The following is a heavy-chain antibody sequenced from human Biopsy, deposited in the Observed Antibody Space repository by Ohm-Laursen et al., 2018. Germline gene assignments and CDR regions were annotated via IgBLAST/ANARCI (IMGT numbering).Heavy chain of an antibody. V-gene: IGHV4-59*11. CDR1: GGSFTGHY. CDR3: AREDGYLGYEY. D-gene: IGHD5-24*01. Sequence: SDTLSLTCTVSGGSFTGHYWTWIRQPPGKGLEWIGHISHTGYTSYKSSLKSRVTFSVDMSKSQFSLKLYSVTAADTAVYYCAREDGYLGYEYWGQGALVTVSS. CDR2: ISHTGYT. J-gene: IGHJ4*02.